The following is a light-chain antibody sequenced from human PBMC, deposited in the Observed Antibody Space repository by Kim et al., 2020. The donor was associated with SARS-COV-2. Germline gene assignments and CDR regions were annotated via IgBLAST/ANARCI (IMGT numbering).Light chain of an antibody. J-gene: IGKJ4*01. CDR3: QQYNSYPLT. Sequence: SVRERVTISCRAQQSISSRLAWYQQKPGKAPKLLIYKASSLESGVPSRFSGSGSGTEFTLTISSLQPDDFATYYCQQYNSYPLTFGGGTKVDIK. V-gene: IGKV1-5*03. CDR2: KAS. CDR1: QSISSR.